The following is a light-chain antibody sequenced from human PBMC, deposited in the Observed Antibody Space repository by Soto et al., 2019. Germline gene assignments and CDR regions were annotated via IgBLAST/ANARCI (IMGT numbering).Light chain of an antibody. CDR2: EVT. V-gene: IGLV2-8*01. CDR1: SSDVGRYNF. CDR3: SSHAGSSAV. Sequence: QSALTQPPSASGSPGQSVTISCTGTSSDVGRYNFVSWYQQHPDKAPKLMIYEVTKRPSGVPDRFSGSKSGNTASLTVSGIQPEDEADYYCSSHAGSSAVFGAGPKLTVL. J-gene: IGLJ1*01.